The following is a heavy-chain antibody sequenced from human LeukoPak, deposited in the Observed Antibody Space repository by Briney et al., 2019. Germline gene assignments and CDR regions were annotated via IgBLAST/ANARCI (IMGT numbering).Heavy chain of an antibody. CDR1: GFTFSDYS. V-gene: IGHV3-21*01. J-gene: IGHJ4*02. Sequence: GGSLRLSCAASGFTFSDYSLNWVRQTPRKGLEWVSCISGSGSYIYYADSVKGRFTISRDNAKNSLYLQMNSLRAEDTAVYYCARVGATRRIDYFDYWGQGTLVTVSS. CDR2: ISGSGSYI. D-gene: IGHD1-26*01. CDR3: ARVGATRRIDYFDY.